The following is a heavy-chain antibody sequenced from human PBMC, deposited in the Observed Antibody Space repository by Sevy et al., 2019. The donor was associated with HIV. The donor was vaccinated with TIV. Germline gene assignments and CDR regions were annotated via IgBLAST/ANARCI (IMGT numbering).Heavy chain of an antibody. V-gene: IGHV3-53*01. CDR3: ARDYSRRPGWFDP. D-gene: IGHD6-13*01. Sequence: GGSLGLSCAGSGFDVSNNYMSWVRQAPGKGLEWVSIIYSSGTTYYADSVKGRFTISRDKSKNMVYLQMSSLRADDTAFYHCARDYSRRPGWFDPWGQGTLVTVSS. J-gene: IGHJ5*02. CDR2: IYSSGTT. CDR1: GFDVSNNY.